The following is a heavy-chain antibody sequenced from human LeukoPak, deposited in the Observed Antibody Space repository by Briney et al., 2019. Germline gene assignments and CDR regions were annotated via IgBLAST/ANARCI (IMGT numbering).Heavy chain of an antibody. V-gene: IGHV3-33*06. CDR2: IWYDGSNK. D-gene: IGHD3-22*01. J-gene: IGHJ4*02. CDR1: GFTFSSYG. Sequence: GGSLRLSCAASGFTFSSYGMHWVRQAPGKGLEWVAVIWYDGSNKYYADSVKGRFTISRDNSKNTLYLQMNSLRAEDTAVYYCAKHPDSSGQGYWGQGPLVTVSS. CDR3: AKHPDSSGQGY.